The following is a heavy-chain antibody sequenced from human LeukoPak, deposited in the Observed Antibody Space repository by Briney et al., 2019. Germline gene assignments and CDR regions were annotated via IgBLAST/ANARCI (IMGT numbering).Heavy chain of an antibody. CDR1: GYTFTSYY. CDR3: ARSRGEYGFWSPDFD. Sequence: ASVKVSCKASGYTFTSYYIHWVRQAPGQGLEWMGWISAYNGNTNYAQKLQGRVTMTTDTSTSTAYMELRSLRSDDTAVYCCARSRGEYGFWSPDFDWGQGTLVTVSS. D-gene: IGHD3/OR15-3a*01. J-gene: IGHJ4*02. V-gene: IGHV1-18*04. CDR2: ISAYNGNT.